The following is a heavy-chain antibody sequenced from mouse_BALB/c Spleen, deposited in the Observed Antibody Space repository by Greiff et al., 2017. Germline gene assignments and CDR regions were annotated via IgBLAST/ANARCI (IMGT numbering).Heavy chain of an antibody. CDR2: ISSGGSYT. J-gene: IGHJ4*01. Sequence: EVQRVESGGGLVKPGGSLKLSCAASGFTFSSYTMSWVRQTPEKRLEWVATISSGGSYTYYPDSVKGRFTISRDNAKNTLYLQMSSLKSEDTAMYYCTRIPNYYGSSYYAMDYWGQGTSVTVSS. CDR3: TRIPNYYGSSYYAMDY. CDR1: GFTFSSYT. V-gene: IGHV5-6-4*01. D-gene: IGHD1-1*01.